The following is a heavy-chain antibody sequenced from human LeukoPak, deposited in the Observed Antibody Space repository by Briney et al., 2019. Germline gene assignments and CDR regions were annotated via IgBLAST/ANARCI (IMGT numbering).Heavy chain of an antibody. CDR2: IYYTGST. J-gene: IGHJ4*02. CDR3: ARGLRDGYALFYFDY. Sequence: SGTLSLTCTVSGGSITSSSYYWGWIRQPPGKGLEWIGSIYYTGSTFYNPSLKSRVTISVDTSKNQFSMKLSSVTAADTAVYFCARGLRDGYALFYFDYWGQGTLVTVSS. V-gene: IGHV4-39*01. D-gene: IGHD5-24*01. CDR1: GGSITSSSYY.